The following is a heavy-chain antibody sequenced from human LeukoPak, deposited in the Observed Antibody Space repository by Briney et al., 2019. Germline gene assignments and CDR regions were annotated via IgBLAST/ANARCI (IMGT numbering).Heavy chain of an antibody. J-gene: IGHJ4*02. Sequence: SETLSLTCTVSGGSISGYYWSWLRQPPGKGLEWIGYIYYSGSADYNPPLKSRVIMSVDTSKNQISLNLTSVTAADTAVYYCARGGYSNSWYYFDSWGQGTLVTVYS. D-gene: IGHD6-13*01. CDR3: ARGGYSNSWYYFDS. CDR1: GGSISGYY. CDR2: IYYSGSA. V-gene: IGHV4-59*01.